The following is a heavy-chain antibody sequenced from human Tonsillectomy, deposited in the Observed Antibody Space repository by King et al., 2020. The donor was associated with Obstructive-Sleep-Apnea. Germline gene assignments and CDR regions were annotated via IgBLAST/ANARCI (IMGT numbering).Heavy chain of an antibody. CDR1: GFTFSSYA. J-gene: IGHJ4*02. Sequence: VQLVESGGGVVQPGRSLRLSCAASGFTFSSYAMHWVRQAPGKGLEGVAVISYDGSKKYYADSVKGRFTISRDNSKNTLYLQMNSLRAEDTAVYYCARGGHSWGLDYWGQGTLVTVSS. CDR2: ISYDGSKK. V-gene: IGHV3-30*04. CDR3: ARGGHSWGLDY. D-gene: IGHD6-13*01.